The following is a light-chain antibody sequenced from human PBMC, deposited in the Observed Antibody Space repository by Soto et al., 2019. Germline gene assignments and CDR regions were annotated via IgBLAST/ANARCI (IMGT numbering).Light chain of an antibody. CDR3: QQYGSSPRT. V-gene: IGKV3-20*01. CDR2: CAA. J-gene: IGKJ1*01. Sequence: EIVLTQSPGTLSLSPGERATLSCRASQSVSSSNLSGYQQKPGQAPRLLIYCAASRATGSPARFSGSGSGTDYSLTIIRLEPEDFAVDYCQQYGSSPRTFGQGTKVDIK. CDR1: QSVSSSN.